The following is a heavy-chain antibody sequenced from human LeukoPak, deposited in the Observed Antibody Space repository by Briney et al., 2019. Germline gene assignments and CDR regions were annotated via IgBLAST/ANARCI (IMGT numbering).Heavy chain of an antibody. CDR1: GFTFSSYA. Sequence: PGRSLRLSCAASGFTFSSYAMHWVPQAPGKGLEWVAVISYDGSNKYYADSVKGRFTISRDNSKNTLYLQMNSLRAEDTAVYYCAREVQLWSPFDYWGQGTLVTVSS. CDR3: AREVQLWSPFDY. D-gene: IGHD5-18*01. V-gene: IGHV3-30-3*01. CDR2: ISYDGSNK. J-gene: IGHJ4*02.